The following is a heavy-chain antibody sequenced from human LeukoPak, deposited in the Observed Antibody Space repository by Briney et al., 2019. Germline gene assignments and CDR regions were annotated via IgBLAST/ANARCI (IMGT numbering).Heavy chain of an antibody. CDR2: ISGSGGST. CDR1: GFTFSSYG. J-gene: IGHJ4*02. V-gene: IGHV3-23*01. CDR3: TTDPFMLDDFDFHF. Sequence: PGGTLRLSCAASGFTFSSYGMSWVRQAPGKGLEWVSAISGSGGSTYYADSVKGRFTISRDNSKNTLYLQMNSLRAEDTAVYYCTTDPFMLDDFDFHFWGQGILVTVSS. D-gene: IGHD1-1*01.